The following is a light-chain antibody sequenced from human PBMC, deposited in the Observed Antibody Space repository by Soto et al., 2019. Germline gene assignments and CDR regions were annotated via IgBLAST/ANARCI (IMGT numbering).Light chain of an antibody. V-gene: IGLV2-14*01. CDR1: SSDVGRYDY. CDR2: EVS. J-gene: IGLJ1*01. CDR3: SSYTSSSTYV. Sequence: QSVLTQPRSVSGSPGQSVTISCTGTSSDVGRYDYVSWYQHHPGKAPKLLIYEVSNRPSGVSNRFSGSKSGNTASLTISGLQAEDEADYYCSSYTSSSTYVFGTGTKVTVL.